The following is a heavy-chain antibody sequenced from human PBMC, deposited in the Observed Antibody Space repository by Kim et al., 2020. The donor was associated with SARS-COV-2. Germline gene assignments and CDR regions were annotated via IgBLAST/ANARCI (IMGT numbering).Heavy chain of an antibody. Sequence: GGSLRLSCAASGFSFSSYPMTWVRQAPGKGLEWVSYISGGSTTIYYADSVRGRFTISRDNAKNSLFLQMNSLREEDTAVYYCARDMGVTVADDSWGQGTL. V-gene: IGHV3-48*02. J-gene: IGHJ4*02. CDR2: ISGGSTTI. D-gene: IGHD6-13*01. CDR1: GFSFSSYP. CDR3: ARDMGVTVADDS.